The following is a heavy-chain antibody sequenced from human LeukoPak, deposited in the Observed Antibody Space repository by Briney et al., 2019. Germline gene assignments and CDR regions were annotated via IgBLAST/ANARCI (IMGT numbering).Heavy chain of an antibody. CDR3: AKDIGWELLGSFDY. D-gene: IGHD1-26*01. CDR1: GFTFDDYA. V-gene: IGHV3-9*01. CDR2: ISWNSGSI. J-gene: IGHJ4*02. Sequence: GGSLRLSCAASGFTFDDYATHWVRQAPGKGLEWVSGISWNSGSIGYADSVKGRFTISRDNAKNSLYLQMNSLRAEDTALYYCAKDIGWELLGSFDYWGQGTLVTVSS.